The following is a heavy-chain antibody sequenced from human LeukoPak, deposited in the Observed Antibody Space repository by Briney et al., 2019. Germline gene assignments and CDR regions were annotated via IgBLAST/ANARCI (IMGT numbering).Heavy chain of an antibody. Sequence: GASVKVSCKASGYTFISYDINWVRQATGQGLEWMGYMNPNSGNTRYAQKVQGRVTMTRNTSISTAYMELSSQRSEDTAVYYCTRVSRTAVGIWGQGTMVTVSS. D-gene: IGHD6-19*01. CDR1: GYTFISYD. J-gene: IGHJ3*02. CDR3: TRVSRTAVGI. CDR2: MNPNSGNT. V-gene: IGHV1-8*01.